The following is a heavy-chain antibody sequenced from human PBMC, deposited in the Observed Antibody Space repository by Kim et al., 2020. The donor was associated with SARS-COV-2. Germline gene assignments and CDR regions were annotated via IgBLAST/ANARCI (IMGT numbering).Heavy chain of an antibody. J-gene: IGHJ5*02. V-gene: IGHV3-23*01. D-gene: IGHD4-17*01. CDR3: AKWGEDYGGNSIS. Sequence: YADSVKRRFTISRDNSKNTLYLQMNSLRAEDTAVYYCAKWGEDYGGNSISWGQGTLVTVSS.